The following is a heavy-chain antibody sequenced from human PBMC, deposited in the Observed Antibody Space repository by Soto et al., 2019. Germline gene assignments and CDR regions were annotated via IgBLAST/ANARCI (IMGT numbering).Heavy chain of an antibody. CDR3: ARGGSWNYGMDV. CDR2: INHSAST. V-gene: IGHV4-34*01. CDR1: GGSSSGYY. Sequence: QVQLQQWGAGLLKPSETLSLTCAVYGGSSSGYYWSWIRQPPGKGLEWIGEINHSASTNYKPSLKVRVTRKVDTHKNQCSLKLSSVTAADTAVYYCARGGSWNYGMDVWGQGTTVTVSS. J-gene: IGHJ6*02. D-gene: IGHD1-26*01.